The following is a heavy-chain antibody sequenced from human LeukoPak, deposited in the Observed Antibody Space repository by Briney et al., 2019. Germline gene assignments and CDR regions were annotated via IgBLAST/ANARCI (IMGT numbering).Heavy chain of an antibody. CDR1: GFTFTRNC. J-gene: IGHJ5*01. Sequence: PGRSLRLSCTASGFTFTRNCMHWVRQAPGKGLEWAAAIPHDGSSALYADSVKGRFIISRDNSKNTQYLQMNSLRIEDSAVYYCATGSDFYYDSWGQGILVTVSS. CDR3: ATGSDFYYDS. CDR2: IPHDGSSA. D-gene: IGHD1-26*01. V-gene: IGHV3-30-3*01.